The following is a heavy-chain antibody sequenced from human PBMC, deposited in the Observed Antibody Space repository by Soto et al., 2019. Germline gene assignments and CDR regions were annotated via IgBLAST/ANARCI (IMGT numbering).Heavy chain of an antibody. CDR3: ARYSRGWFDP. V-gene: IGHV4-39*01. Sequence: QLLESGPGLVKPSETLSLTCTVSGGSISSSSYYWGWIRQPPGKGLEWIGSIYYSGSTYYNPSLKSRVTISVDTSKNQFSLKLSSVTAADTAVYYCARYSRGWFDPWGQGTLVTVSS. D-gene: IGHD6-13*01. J-gene: IGHJ5*02. CDR1: GGSISSSSYY. CDR2: IYYSGST.